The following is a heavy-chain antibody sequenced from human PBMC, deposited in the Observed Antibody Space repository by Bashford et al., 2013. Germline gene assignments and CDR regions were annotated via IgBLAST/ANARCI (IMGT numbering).Heavy chain of an antibody. V-gene: IGHV3-21*04. CDR3: VSRAWLDS. Sequence: VRQAPGKGLEWVSSISGSGNYIYYADSLQGRFTISRDNAKNSLFLQMNSLRVEDTAVYYCVSRAWLDSWGRGTLVTVSS. CDR2: ISGSGNYI. J-gene: IGHJ5*01.